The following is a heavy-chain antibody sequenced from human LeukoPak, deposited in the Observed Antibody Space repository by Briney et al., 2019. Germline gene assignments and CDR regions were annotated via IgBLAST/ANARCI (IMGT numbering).Heavy chain of an antibody. Sequence: ASVKVSCKASGYTFTGYYMHWVRQAPGQGLEWMGWINPNSGGTNYAQKFQGRVTMTRDTSISTAYMELSRLRSDDTAVYYCARVDPYGILTGGFDPWGQGTLVTVSS. CDR1: GYTFTGYY. J-gene: IGHJ5*02. V-gene: IGHV1-2*02. CDR3: ARVDPYGILTGGFDP. CDR2: INPNSGGT. D-gene: IGHD3-9*01.